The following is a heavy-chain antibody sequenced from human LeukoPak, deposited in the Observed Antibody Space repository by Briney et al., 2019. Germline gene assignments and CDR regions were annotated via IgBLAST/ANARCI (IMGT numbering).Heavy chain of an antibody. D-gene: IGHD2-8*02. V-gene: IGHV3-30*02. CDR1: GFTFSSHA. Sequence: GGSLRLSCAASGFTFSSHAMHWVRQAPGKGLEWVAFIRYDGSKKRYADSVKGRLTLSRDNSKNSLYLQMNSLRVEDTAVYYCASYLYWWSDLGYWGQGTLVTVSS. J-gene: IGHJ4*02. CDR3: ASYLYWWSDLGY. CDR2: IRYDGSKK.